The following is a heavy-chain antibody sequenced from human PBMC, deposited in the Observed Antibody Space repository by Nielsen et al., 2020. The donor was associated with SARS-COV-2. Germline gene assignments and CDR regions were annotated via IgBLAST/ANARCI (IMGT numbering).Heavy chain of an antibody. CDR1: GFTFSSYD. CDR3: ARAPPSGYHYDFSGYYGSLDY. D-gene: IGHD3-22*01. Sequence: GESLKISCEASGFTFSSYDMHWVRQATGKGLEWVSTISTAGDTFYLGSVKGRFTIPRENAKNSLHLQMNDLRAGDTAVYYCARAPPSGYHYDFSGYYGSLDYWGQGTLVSVSS. CDR2: ISTAGDT. V-gene: IGHV3-13*01. J-gene: IGHJ4*02.